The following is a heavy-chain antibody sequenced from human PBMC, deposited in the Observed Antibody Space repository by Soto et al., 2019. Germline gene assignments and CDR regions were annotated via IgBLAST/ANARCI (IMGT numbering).Heavy chain of an antibody. J-gene: IGHJ6*02. CDR3: ARVGYCSGGSCYYGMDV. D-gene: IGHD2-15*01. V-gene: IGHV4-4*02. Sequence: QVQLQESGPGLVKPSGALSLTCDVSGGSISSTDWWSWVRRPPGKGLEWIGEIYHSGSTNYNPSLKSRVTITVAKSKNQFSLKLSSVTAAVTAVYYCARVGYCSGGSCYYGMDVWGQGTTVTVSS. CDR1: GGSISSTDW. CDR2: IYHSGST.